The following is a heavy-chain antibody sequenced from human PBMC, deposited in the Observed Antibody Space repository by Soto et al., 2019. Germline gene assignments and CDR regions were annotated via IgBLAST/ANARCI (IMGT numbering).Heavy chain of an antibody. V-gene: IGHV4-34*02. J-gene: IGHJ5*02. CDR2: INHSGSA. D-gene: IGHD3-10*01. CDR3: ARGVPGYGSGSPDHTYNWFDP. CDR1: GGSFSGYY. Sequence: QVQLQQWGAGLLKPSETLSLTCAVYGGSFSGYYWSWIRQPPGKGLEWIGEINHSGSANYNPSLKSRVTTSVDTSKNQFSLKLSSVTAADTAVYSCARGVPGYGSGSPDHTYNWFDPWGQGTQVTVSS.